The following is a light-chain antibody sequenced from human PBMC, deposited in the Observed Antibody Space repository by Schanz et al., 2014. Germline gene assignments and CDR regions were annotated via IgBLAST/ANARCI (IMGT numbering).Light chain of an antibody. CDR2: EAT. J-gene: IGLJ2*01. Sequence: QSALTQPASVSGSPGQSITISCTGTSSDVGGYNYVSWYQQHPGKAPKLIIYEATKWPSGVPDRFSGSKSGNTASLTVSGLQAEDEADYYCSSYAGSNNVVFGGGTKLTVL. CDR3: SSYAGSNNVV. V-gene: IGLV2-8*01. CDR1: SSDVGGYNY.